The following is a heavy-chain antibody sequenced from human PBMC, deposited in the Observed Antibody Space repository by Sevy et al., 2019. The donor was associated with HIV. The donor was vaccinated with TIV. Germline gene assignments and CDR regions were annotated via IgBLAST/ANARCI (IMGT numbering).Heavy chain of an antibody. D-gene: IGHD3-22*01. J-gene: IGHJ3*01. CDR3: AKALNPALESMLEVNLRSLKGFDV. CDR1: GFTFNTHA. CDR2: ISGPGYGT. Sequence: GGSLRLSCAASGFTFNTHAMNWVRQAPGKGLEWVSVISGPGYGTNYAYSVKGRFTISRDKSKNTLYLQMNSLRDADTAVYYWAKALNPALESMLEVNLRSLKGFDVWGQGTMVTVSS. V-gene: IGHV3-23*01.